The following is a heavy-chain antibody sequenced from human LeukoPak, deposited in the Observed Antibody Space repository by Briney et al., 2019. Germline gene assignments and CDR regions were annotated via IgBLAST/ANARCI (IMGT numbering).Heavy chain of an antibody. CDR3: ARQFDSYFYYYLDV. D-gene: IGHD3-10*01. Sequence: SQTLSLTCAVSGHPINSAYYWVWIRQPPGKGLEWIGSLYHPDSTYYNPSLESRVTMSVDTSRNQFSLKLSFVTAADTAVYYCARQFDSYFYYYLDVWGTGTTVTVSS. CDR1: GHPINSAYY. J-gene: IGHJ6*03. V-gene: IGHV4-38-2*01. CDR2: LYHPDST.